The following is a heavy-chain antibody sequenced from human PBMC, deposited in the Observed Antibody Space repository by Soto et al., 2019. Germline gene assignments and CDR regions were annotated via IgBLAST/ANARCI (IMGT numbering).Heavy chain of an antibody. CDR1: GGTFSSYA. Sequence: ASVKVSCKASGGTFSSYAISWVRQAPGQGLEWMGGIIPIFGTANYAQKFQGRVTITADESTSKAYMELSSLRSEDTAVYYCARDRTPEGFYYYGMDVWGQGTTVTVSS. V-gene: IGHV1-69*13. CDR2: IIPIFGTA. J-gene: IGHJ6*02. CDR3: ARDRTPEGFYYYGMDV.